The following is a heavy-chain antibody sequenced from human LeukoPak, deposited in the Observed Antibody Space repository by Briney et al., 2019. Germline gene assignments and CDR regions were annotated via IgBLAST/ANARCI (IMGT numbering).Heavy chain of an antibody. Sequence: SQTLSLTCTVSGASIISGDSYWSWIRQPPGKGLEWIGYIYYSGSTNYNPSLKSRVTISLDRSKNQFSLKLSSVTAADTAVYYCARGYDVLTSHDYFDYWGQGTLVTVSS. D-gene: IGHD3-9*01. CDR2: IYYSGST. CDR1: GASIISGDSY. CDR3: ARGYDVLTSHDYFDY. J-gene: IGHJ4*02. V-gene: IGHV4-30-4*01.